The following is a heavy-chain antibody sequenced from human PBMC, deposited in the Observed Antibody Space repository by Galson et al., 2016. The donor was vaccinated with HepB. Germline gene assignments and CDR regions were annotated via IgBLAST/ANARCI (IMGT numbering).Heavy chain of an antibody. D-gene: IGHD6-19*01. CDR1: GFIFSTYA. CDR3: TRDGWYDSGSGFDPFDH. CDR2: ISNDGSNY. Sequence: SLRISCAASGFIFSTYAMHWVRQAPGKGLEWVAVISNDGSNYYSADSVKGRFTSSRDKSKNTLYLQMNSLRPEDTAVYYCTRDGWYDSGSGFDPFDHWGQGTLVTVSS. V-gene: IGHV3-30-3*01. J-gene: IGHJ4*02.